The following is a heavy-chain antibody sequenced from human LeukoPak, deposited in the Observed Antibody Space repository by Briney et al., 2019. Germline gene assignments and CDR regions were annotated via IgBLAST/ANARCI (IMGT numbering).Heavy chain of an antibody. CDR3: AHLHHSYGRIPFDH. J-gene: IGHJ4*02. CDR1: GFSLRTRGVG. D-gene: IGHD5-18*01. V-gene: IGHV2-5*02. Sequence: SGPTLVNPTQTLTLTCTFSGFSLRTRGVGVGWIRQPPGKALEWLSLIYWDDDKRYSPSLKSRLTITKDTSKNQVVLTMTNMDPVDTATYYCAHLHHSYGRIPFDHWGQGTLVTVSS. CDR2: IYWDDDK.